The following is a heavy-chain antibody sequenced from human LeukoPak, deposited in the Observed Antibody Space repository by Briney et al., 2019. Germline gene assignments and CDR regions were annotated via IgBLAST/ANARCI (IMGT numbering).Heavy chain of an antibody. CDR2: INSSGSTI. J-gene: IGHJ4*02. CDR1: GFTFSSYE. V-gene: IGHV3-48*03. Sequence: PGGSLRLSCAASGFTFSSYEMNWVRQAPGKGLEWVSYINSSGSTIYYADSVKGRFTISRDDAKNSLYLQMNSLRAEDTAVYYCARDGVSYYYDSSGGYYFDYWGQGTLVTGSS. CDR3: ARDGVSYYYDSSGGYYFDY. D-gene: IGHD3-22*01.